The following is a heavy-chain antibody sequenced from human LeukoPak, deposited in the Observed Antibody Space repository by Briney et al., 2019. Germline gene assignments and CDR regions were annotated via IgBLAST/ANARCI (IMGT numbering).Heavy chain of an antibody. V-gene: IGHV1-18*01. CDR2: ISAYNGNT. D-gene: IGHD3-3*01. CDR1: GYTFTSYG. J-gene: IGHJ5*02. CDR3: ARAVSYYDFWSGFPKENWFDP. Sequence: ASVKVSCKASGYTFTSYGISWVRQAPGQGLEWMGWISAYNGNTNYAQKLQGRVTITADKSTSTAYMELSSLGSEDTAVYYCARAVSYYDFWSGFPKENWFDPWGQGTLVTVSS.